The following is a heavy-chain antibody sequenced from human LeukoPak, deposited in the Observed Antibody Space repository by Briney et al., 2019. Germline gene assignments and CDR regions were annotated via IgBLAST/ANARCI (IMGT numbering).Heavy chain of an antibody. CDR3: ARDLSSDWYYVLDP. D-gene: IGHD6-19*01. J-gene: IGHJ5*02. Sequence: GGSLRLSCAASGFIVSSNYMSWVRQAPGKGLEWVSVIYSGGSTYYADSVKGRFTISRDNSKNTLYLQMNGLRVEDTAVYYCARDLSSDWYYVLDPWGQGTLVTVSA. CDR2: IYSGGST. V-gene: IGHV3-53*01. CDR1: GFIVSSNY.